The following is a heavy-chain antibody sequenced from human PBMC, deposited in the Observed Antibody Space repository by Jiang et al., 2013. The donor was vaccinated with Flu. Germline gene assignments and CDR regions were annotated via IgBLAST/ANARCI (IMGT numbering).Heavy chain of an antibody. CDR3: ARQAVAGMYYFDF. CDR2: IDPYDSDA. CDR1: GYSFLSYW. J-gene: IGHJ4*01. D-gene: IGHD6-19*01. Sequence: SGYSFLSYWIGWVRQMPGQGLEWMGIIDPYDSDARYSPSFQGQVTISVDKSISTAYLQWSSLKASDSAIYYCARQAVAGMYYFDFWGHGTPVTVSS. V-gene: IGHV5-51*01.